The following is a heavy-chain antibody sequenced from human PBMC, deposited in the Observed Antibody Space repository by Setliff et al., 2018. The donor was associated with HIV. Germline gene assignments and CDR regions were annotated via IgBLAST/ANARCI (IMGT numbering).Heavy chain of an antibody. Sequence: SETLSLTCSVSGASLQSYYWSWIRQPAGKGLQWIGRIYYVGWSKYNPSLEDRVTMSVDTSNNQFSLSLRSVTAADTAVYYCARQKKSSSWSPNDYWGQGTLVTVSS. J-gene: IGHJ4*02. CDR1: GASLQSYY. CDR2: IYYVGWS. CDR3: ARQKKSSSWSPNDY. V-gene: IGHV4-4*07. D-gene: IGHD2-2*01.